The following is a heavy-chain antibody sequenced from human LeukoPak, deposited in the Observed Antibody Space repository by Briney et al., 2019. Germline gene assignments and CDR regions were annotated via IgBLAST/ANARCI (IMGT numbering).Heavy chain of an antibody. J-gene: IGHJ4*02. V-gene: IGHV3-23*01. Sequence: PGGSLRLSCAASGFTFSLFAMHWVRQAPGKGLEGVSAIIGSGGATYHADADSVKGRFTISRDNSKNALYLQINNLRVEDTAVYYCAKDGYNYDNSGHFDYWGQGTLVTVSS. D-gene: IGHD3-22*01. CDR3: AKDGYNYDNSGHFDY. CDR2: IIGSGGAT. CDR1: GFTFSLFA.